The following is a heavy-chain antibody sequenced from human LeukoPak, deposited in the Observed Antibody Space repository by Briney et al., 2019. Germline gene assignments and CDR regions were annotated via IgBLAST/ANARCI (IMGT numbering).Heavy chain of an antibody. CDR1: GYTFTGYY. Sequence: GASVTVSCKASGYTFTGYYMHWVRQAPGQGLEWMGWINPNSGGTNYAQKFQGRVTMTRDTSISTAYMELSSLRSEDTAVYYCARGGYSSSHGDYWGQGTLVTVSS. CDR3: ARGGYSSSHGDY. D-gene: IGHD6-6*01. CDR2: INPNSGGT. V-gene: IGHV1-2*02. J-gene: IGHJ4*02.